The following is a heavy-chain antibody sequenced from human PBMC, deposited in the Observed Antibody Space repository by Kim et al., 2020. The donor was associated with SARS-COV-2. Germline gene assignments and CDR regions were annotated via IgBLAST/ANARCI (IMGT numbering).Heavy chain of an antibody. J-gene: IGHJ4*02. CDR3: ARRVNGWLHPPFDY. Sequence: TLKGRVTISVDTSKNQFTMKLSSVTAADTAVYYCARRVNGWLHPPFDYWGKGTLVTVSS. D-gene: IGHD5-12*01. V-gene: IGHV4-34*01.